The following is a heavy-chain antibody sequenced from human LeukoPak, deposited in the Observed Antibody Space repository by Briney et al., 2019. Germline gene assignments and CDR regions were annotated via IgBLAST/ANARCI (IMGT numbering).Heavy chain of an antibody. CDR2: ISGSGGST. D-gene: IGHD2-2*02. CDR3: AKAAPYCSSTSCYTNDAFDI. J-gene: IGHJ3*02. V-gene: IGHV3-23*01. CDR1: GFTFSSYA. Sequence: GGSLRLSWAASGFTFSSYAMSWVRQAPGKGLEWVSAISGSGGSTYYADSVKGRFTISRDNSKNTLYLQMNSLRAEDTAVYYCAKAAPYCSSTSCYTNDAFDIWGQGTMVTVSS.